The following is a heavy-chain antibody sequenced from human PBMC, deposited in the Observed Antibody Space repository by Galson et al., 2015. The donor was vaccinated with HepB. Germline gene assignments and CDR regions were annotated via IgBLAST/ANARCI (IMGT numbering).Heavy chain of an antibody. Sequence: SVKVSCKASGYSFSNYGLSWIRQAPGPGLEWLGWFSGYDGSTNYAQKFQGRVTMTADASTGTAYLELRNLRSDDTAVYYCTRDSRLELRLNHDFSYGMDVWGQGSAVTVSS. CDR3: TRDSRLELRLNHDFSYGMDV. CDR1: GYSFSNYG. J-gene: IGHJ6*02. D-gene: IGHD1-7*01. V-gene: IGHV1-18*01. CDR2: FSGYDGST.